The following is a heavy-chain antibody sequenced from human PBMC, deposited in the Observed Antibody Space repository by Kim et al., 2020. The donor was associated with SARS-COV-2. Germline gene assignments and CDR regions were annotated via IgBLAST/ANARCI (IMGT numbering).Heavy chain of an antibody. D-gene: IGHD3-22*01. CDR3: ARGGYYYDSSGPNAFDI. CDR1: GFTFSSYS. J-gene: IGHJ3*02. Sequence: GGSLRLSCAASGFTFSSYSMNWVRQAPGKGLEWVSSISSSSSYIYYADSVKGRFTISRDNAKNSLYLQMNSLRAEDTAVYYCARGGYYYDSSGPNAFDIWGQGTMVTVSS. CDR2: ISSSSSYI. V-gene: IGHV3-21*01.